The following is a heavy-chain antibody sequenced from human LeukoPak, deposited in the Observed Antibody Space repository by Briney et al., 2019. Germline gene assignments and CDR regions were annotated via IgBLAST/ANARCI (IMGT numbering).Heavy chain of an antibody. Sequence: SETLSLTCAVYGGSFSGYYWSWIRQPPGKGLEWIGEINHSGSTNYNPSLRSRVTISVDTSKNQFSLKLSSVTAADTAVYYCARGFTRYYYDSSGHYYFDYWGQGTLVTVSS. J-gene: IGHJ4*02. CDR1: GGSFSGYY. CDR2: INHSGST. D-gene: IGHD3-22*01. V-gene: IGHV4-34*01. CDR3: ARGFTRYYYDSSGHYYFDY.